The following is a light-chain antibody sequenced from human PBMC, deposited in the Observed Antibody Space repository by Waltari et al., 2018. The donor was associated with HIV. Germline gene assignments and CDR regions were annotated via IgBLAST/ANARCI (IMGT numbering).Light chain of an antibody. J-gene: IGLJ3*02. CDR1: SPHIPAGPA. Sequence: QSALTQPPSVSGAPGQRVTIPCTGRSPHIPAGPAVPWYQQVPGTAPKLLIYGNSNRPSGVPDRFSGSKSGTSASLAVTGLQAEDEADYYCQSYDSSLSGGVFGGGTKLTVL. V-gene: IGLV1-40*01. CDR2: GNS. CDR3: QSYDSSLSGGV.